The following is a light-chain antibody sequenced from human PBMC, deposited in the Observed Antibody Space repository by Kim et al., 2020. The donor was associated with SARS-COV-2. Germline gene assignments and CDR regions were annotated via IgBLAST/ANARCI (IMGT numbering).Light chain of an antibody. J-gene: IGKJ4*01. CDR3: QQYNTFPLT. Sequence: GDRITFTCRASQTISPWLAWYQQKPGKAPKLLIYEASRLDSGVPSRFNGGGSETEFTLTINSLQPDDIATYYCQQYNTFPLTFGGGTKVDIK. V-gene: IGKV1-5*03. CDR2: EAS. CDR1: QTISPW.